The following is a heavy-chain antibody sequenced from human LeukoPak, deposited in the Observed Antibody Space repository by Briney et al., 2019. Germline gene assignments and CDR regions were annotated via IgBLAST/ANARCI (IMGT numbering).Heavy chain of an antibody. CDR2: ISSSGRSI. CDR1: GGTFSTYE. CDR3: ARDEAIDY. J-gene: IGHJ4*02. V-gene: IGHV3-48*03. Sequence: PGGSLRLSCAASGGTFSTYEMNWVRQAPGKGLEWVSYISSSGRSIYYADSVKGRFTISRGNAKNSLYLQMNSLRVEDTAVYYCARDEAIDYWGQGTLVTVSS.